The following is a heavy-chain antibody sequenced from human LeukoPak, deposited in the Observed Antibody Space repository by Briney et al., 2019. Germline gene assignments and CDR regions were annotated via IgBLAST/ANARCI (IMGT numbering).Heavy chain of an antibody. CDR2: ISAYNGNT. D-gene: IGHD6-19*01. Sequence: ASVKVSCKASGGTFSSYAISWVRQAPGQGLEWMGWISAYNGNTNYAQKLQGRVTMTTDTSTSTAYMELRSLRSDDTAVYYCARYFSSGWSRWFDPWGQGTLVTVSS. J-gene: IGHJ5*02. CDR1: GGTFSSYA. CDR3: ARYFSSGWSRWFDP. V-gene: IGHV1-18*01.